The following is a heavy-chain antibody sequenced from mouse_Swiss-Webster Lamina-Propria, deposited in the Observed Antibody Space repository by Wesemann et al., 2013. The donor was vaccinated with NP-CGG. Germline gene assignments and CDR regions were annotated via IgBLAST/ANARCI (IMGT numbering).Heavy chain of an antibody. CDR1: GFNIKDTY. Sequence: EVQLQQSGAELVKPGASVKLSCTASGFNIKDTYMHWVKQRPEQGLEWIGRIDPANGNTKYDPKFQGKATITADTSSNTAYLQLSSLTSEDTAVYYCARTLLCPYFDYWGQGTTLTVSS. J-gene: IGHJ2*01. D-gene: IGHD2-10*01. CDR3: ARTLLCPYFDY. CDR2: IDPANGNT. V-gene: IGHV14-3*02.